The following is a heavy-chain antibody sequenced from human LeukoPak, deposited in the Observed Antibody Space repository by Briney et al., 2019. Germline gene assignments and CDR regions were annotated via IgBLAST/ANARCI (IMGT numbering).Heavy chain of an antibody. J-gene: IGHJ6*02. Sequence: ASVKVSCKASGYTFTSYAMHWVRQAPGQGLEWMGWINTNTGNPTYAQGFTGRFVFSLDTSVSTAYLQISSLKAEDTAVYYCARVHAIGSQYSMDVWGQGTTVTVSS. CDR3: ARVHAIGSQYSMDV. V-gene: IGHV7-4-1*02. D-gene: IGHD3-10*01. CDR1: GYTFTSYA. CDR2: INTNTGNP.